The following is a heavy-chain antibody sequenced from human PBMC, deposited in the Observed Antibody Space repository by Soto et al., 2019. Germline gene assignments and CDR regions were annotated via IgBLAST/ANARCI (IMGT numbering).Heavy chain of an antibody. Sequence: QVQLVQSGAEVKKPGASVKVSCEAYGYTFRNYGITWVRQAPGQGLEWMGWGSAYDRNTYYAQKFQERVTMATHTSTRTAYMELSSLRSDDTAIYFCAGARQWGSPPYGGQGTLVTVSS. CDR1: GYTFRNYG. V-gene: IGHV1-18*01. D-gene: IGHD3-16*01. CDR2: GSAYDRNT. CDR3: AGARQWGSPPY. J-gene: IGHJ4*02.